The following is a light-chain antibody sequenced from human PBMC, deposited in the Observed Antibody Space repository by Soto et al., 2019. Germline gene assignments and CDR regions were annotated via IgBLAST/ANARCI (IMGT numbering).Light chain of an antibody. V-gene: IGKV3-15*01. Sequence: IVMTQSPATLSVSPGERATLSCRASQSVNSNLAWYQQKPGQAPRLLIYGASTRATGIPARFSGSGSGTEFTLTITSLQSEGFAVYYCQQYDHWPLTFGGGTKVEIK. CDR1: QSVNSN. J-gene: IGKJ4*01. CDR2: GAS. CDR3: QQYDHWPLT.